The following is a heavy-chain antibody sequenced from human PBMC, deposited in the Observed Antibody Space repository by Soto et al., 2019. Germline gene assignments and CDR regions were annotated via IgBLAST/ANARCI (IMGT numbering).Heavy chain of an antibody. V-gene: IGHV3-20*04. Sequence: PGGSLRLSCAAFGFTFDDYGMSWVRQAPGKGLEWVSGINWNGGSIGYADSVKGRFTISRDNAKNCLYLQMNSLRVEDTALYYCGSTVGVTPGGAFYIWGQGTTVTVSS. CDR2: INWNGGSI. D-gene: IGHD1-26*01. CDR1: GFTFDDYG. J-gene: IGHJ3*02. CDR3: GSTVGVTPGGAFYI.